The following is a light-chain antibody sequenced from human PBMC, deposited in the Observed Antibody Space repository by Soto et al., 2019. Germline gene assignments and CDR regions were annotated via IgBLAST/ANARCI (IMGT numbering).Light chain of an antibody. J-gene: IGLJ1*01. CDR2: DNN. CDR3: GTWDNRLSAYA. CDR1: GSNIGSNY. V-gene: IGLV1-51*01. Sequence: QSVLTQPPSVSTAPGLKVTISCSVGGSNIGSNYVSWYQHLPGTAPKLLIYDNNRRPSGIPDRFSGSTSGTSATLGITGLPTGDEAHYHCGTWDNRLSAYAVENGIRVT.